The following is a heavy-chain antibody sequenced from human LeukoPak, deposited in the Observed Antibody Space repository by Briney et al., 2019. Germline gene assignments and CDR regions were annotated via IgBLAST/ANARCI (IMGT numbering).Heavy chain of an antibody. CDR3: AKGYSGYDGLDY. CDR1: GFTFSSHA. CDR2: ISGSGGST. V-gene: IGHV3-23*01. Sequence: GGSLSLSCAASGFTFSSHAMSWVRQAPGKGLEWVSVISGSGGSTYYADSMKGRFTISRDNSKNTLYVQMNSLRAEDTAIYYCAKGYSGYDGLDYWGQGTLVTVSS. D-gene: IGHD5-12*01. J-gene: IGHJ4*02.